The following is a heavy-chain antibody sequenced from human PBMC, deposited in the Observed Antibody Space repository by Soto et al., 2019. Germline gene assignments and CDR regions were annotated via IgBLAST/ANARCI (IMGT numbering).Heavy chain of an antibody. CDR3: ARGVVVVAAFDWFDP. D-gene: IGHD2-15*01. V-gene: IGHV1-69*02. CDR2: IIPILGIA. Sequence: QVQLVQSGAEVKKPGSSVKVSCKASGGTFSSYTISWVRQAPGQGLEWMGRIIPILGIANYAQKFQGRVTITADKSTSTADMELSSLRSEDTAVYYCARGVVVVAAFDWFDPWGQGTLVTVSS. CDR1: GGTFSSYT. J-gene: IGHJ5*02.